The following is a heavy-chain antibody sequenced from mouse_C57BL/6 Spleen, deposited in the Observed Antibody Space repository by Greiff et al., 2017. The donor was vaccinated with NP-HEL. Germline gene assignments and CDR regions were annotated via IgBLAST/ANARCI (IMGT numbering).Heavy chain of an antibody. CDR3: ARWRVYGYDRWYFDV. V-gene: IGHV1-82*01. CDR1: GYAFSSSW. D-gene: IGHD2-2*01. Sequence: QVQLKESGPELVKPGASVKISCKASGYAFSSSWLNWVKQRPGKGLEWIGRIYPGDGDTNYNGKFKGKATMNADKSPSTAYMQRSSLTSRVSAVYFCARWRVYGYDRWYFDVWGTGTTVTVSS. CDR2: IYPGDGDT. J-gene: IGHJ1*03.